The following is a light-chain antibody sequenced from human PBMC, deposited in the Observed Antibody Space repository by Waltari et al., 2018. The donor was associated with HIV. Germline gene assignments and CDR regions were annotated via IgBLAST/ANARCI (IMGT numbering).Light chain of an antibody. CDR2: EVT. CDR1: SSDVGSYNY. V-gene: IGLV2-8*01. CDR3: AAWDGSLNGYV. Sequence: SALTQPPSASGSPGQSVTISCTGTSSDVGSYNYVSWYQQHPGKAPKLMIYEVTKRPSGVPDRFSGSKSGTSASLAISGLQSEDEADYYCAAWDGSLNGYVFGTGTKVTVL. J-gene: IGLJ1*01.